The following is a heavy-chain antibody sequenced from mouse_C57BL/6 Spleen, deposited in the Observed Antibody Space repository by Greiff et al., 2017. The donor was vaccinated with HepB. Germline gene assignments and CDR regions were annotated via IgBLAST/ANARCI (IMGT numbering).Heavy chain of an antibody. D-gene: IGHD1-1*01. CDR2: INPYNGGT. Sequence: EVKLVESGPVLVKPGASVKMSCKASGYTFTDYYMNWVKQSHGKSLEWIGVINPYNGGTSYNQKFKGKATLTVDKSSSTAYMELNSLTSEDSAVYYCARSLYGNGYWGQGTTLTVSS. J-gene: IGHJ2*01. CDR3: ARSLYGNGY. CDR1: GYTFTDYY. V-gene: IGHV1-19*01.